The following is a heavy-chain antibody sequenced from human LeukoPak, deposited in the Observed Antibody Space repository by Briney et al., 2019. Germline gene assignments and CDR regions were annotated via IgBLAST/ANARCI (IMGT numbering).Heavy chain of an antibody. J-gene: IGHJ4*02. CDR2: INPSGGST. V-gene: IGHV1-46*01. Sequence: ASVKVSCKASGYTFTSYYMHWVRQAPGQGLEWMGIINPSGGSTSYAQKFQGRVTMTRDMSTSTVYMELSSLRSEDTAVYYCARVRYDGSGYYSIYDYWGQGTLVTVSS. D-gene: IGHD3-22*01. CDR1: GYTFTSYY. CDR3: ARVRYDGSGYYSIYDY.